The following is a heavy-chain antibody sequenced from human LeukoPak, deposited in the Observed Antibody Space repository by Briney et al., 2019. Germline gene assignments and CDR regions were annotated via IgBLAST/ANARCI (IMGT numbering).Heavy chain of an antibody. Sequence: PGGSLRLSCAASGFTFSSYSINWVRQAPGKGLEWVSSISSGSSYIFYADSVKGRFTISRDNAKNSLYLQMNSLRAEDTAVYYCASSNYYDTSGYYGIIDYWGQGTLVTVSS. D-gene: IGHD3-22*01. CDR2: ISSGSSYI. CDR3: ASSNYYDTSGYYGIIDY. V-gene: IGHV3-21*01. J-gene: IGHJ4*02. CDR1: GFTFSSYS.